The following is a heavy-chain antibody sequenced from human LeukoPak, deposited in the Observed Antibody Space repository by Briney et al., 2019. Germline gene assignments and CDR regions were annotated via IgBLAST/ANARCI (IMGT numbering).Heavy chain of an antibody. V-gene: IGHV1-2*02. CDR3: ARGGEYYYDSSGLDYFDY. CDR2: INPNSGGT. D-gene: IGHD3-22*01. J-gene: IGHJ4*02. CDR1: GYTFTGYY. Sequence: ASVTVSCKASGYTFTGYYMHWVRQAPGQGLEWMGWINPNSGGTNYAQKFQGRVTMTSDTSISTAYMELSRLRSDDTAVYYCARGGEYYYDSSGLDYFDYWGQGTLVTVSS.